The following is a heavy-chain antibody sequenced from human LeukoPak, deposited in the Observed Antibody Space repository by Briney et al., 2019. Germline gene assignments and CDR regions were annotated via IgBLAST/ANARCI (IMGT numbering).Heavy chain of an antibody. J-gene: IGHJ6*02. V-gene: IGHV3-23*01. CDR2: ISGSGGST. D-gene: IGHD4-23*01. CDR1: GFTFSSYA. CDR3: AKETTVVTSNGMDV. Sequence: GGSLRLSCAASGFTFSSYAMSWVHQAPGKGLELVSGISGSGGSTYYADSVKGRFTISRDNSKNTLYLQMNSLRAEDTAVYYCAKETTVVTSNGMDVWGQENTVTVSS.